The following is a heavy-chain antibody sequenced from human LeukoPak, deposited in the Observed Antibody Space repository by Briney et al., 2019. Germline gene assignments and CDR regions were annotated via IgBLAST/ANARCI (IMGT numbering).Heavy chain of an antibody. CDR2: VNSDGSWT. V-gene: IGHV3-74*01. CDR1: GNYW. D-gene: IGHD3-3*01. J-gene: IGHJ4*02. Sequence: GGSLRLSCAASGNYWMHWVRQAPGKGLVWASHVNSDGSWTSHADSVKGRFTISRDNSKNTVYLQMNSLRAEDTAVYYCANTYYAFWSGSFWGQGTLVTVSS. CDR3: ANTYYAFWSGSF.